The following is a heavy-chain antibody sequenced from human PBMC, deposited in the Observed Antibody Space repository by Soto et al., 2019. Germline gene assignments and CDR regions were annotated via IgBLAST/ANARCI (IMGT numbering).Heavy chain of an antibody. CDR2: IIPAFGSP. CDR1: GGFVRSDP. CDR3: AIGTVLWFGEFAYNYDGIAV. D-gene: IGHD3-10*01. J-gene: IGHJ6*02. Sequence: SVKVYCKASGGFVRSDPISWVRQAPGQGPEWIGGIIPAFGSPTYAEKFQGRVTITADESSRTAYLELTSLKSEDTAVYYRAIGTVLWFGEFAYNYDGIAVWGQGTTATVS. V-gene: IGHV1-69*13.